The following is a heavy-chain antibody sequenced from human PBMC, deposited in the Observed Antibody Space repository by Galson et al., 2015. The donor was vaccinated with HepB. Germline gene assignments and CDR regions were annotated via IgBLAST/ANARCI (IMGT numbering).Heavy chain of an antibody. Sequence: SLRLSCAASGFTFSSYGMHWVRQAPGKGLEWVAVISYDGSNKYYADSVKGRFTISRDNSKNTLYLQMNSLRAEDTAVYYCAKDTAQGFLEWLLYNYFDYWGQGTLVTVSS. CDR3: AKDTAQGFLEWLLYNYFDY. CDR1: GFTFSSYG. CDR2: ISYDGSNK. D-gene: IGHD3-3*01. J-gene: IGHJ4*02. V-gene: IGHV3-30*18.